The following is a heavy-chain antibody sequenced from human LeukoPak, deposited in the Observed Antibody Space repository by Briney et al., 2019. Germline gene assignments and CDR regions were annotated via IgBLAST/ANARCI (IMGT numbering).Heavy chain of an antibody. CDR3: ARDGGGYYFDY. J-gene: IGHJ4*02. D-gene: IGHD3-22*01. CDR1: GGSISSYY. V-gene: IGHV4-59*01. CDR2: IYYSGGT. Sequence: PSETLSLTCTVSGGSISSYYWSWIRQPPGKGLEWIGYIYYSGGTNYNPSLKSRVTISVDTSKNQFSLKLSSVTAADTAVYYCARDGGGYYFDYWGQGTLVTVSS.